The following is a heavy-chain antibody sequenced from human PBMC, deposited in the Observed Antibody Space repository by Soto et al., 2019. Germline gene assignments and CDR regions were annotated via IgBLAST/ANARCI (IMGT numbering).Heavy chain of an antibody. CDR2: IYYSGST. Sequence: QVQLQESGPGLVKPSQTLSLTCTVSGGSISSGDYYWSWIRQPPGKCLEWIGYIYYSGSTYYNPSLKSRVTISVDTSKNQFSLKLSSVTDADTAVYYCASFRCSGGSCALSPWGQGTLVTVSS. CDR3: ASFRCSGGSCALSP. V-gene: IGHV4-30-4*01. D-gene: IGHD2-15*01. J-gene: IGHJ5*02. CDR1: GGSISSGDYY.